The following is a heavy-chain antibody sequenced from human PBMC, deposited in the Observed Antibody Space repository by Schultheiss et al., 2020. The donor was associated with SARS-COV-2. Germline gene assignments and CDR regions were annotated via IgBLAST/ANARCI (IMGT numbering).Heavy chain of an antibody. J-gene: IGHJ4*02. CDR2: IWYDGSNK. D-gene: IGHD3-10*01. CDR1: GFTFSSYG. CDR3: ARWADYYGSGSYYSDYFDY. V-gene: IGHV3-33*01. Sequence: SCAASGFTFSSYGMHWVRQAPGKGLEWVAVIWYDGSNKYYADSVKGRFTISRDNSKNTLYLQMNSLRAEDTAVYYCARWADYYGSGSYYSDYFDYWGQGTLVTVSS.